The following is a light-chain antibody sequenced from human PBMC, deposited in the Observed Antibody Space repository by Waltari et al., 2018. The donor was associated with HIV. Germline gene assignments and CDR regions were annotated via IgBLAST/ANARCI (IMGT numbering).Light chain of an antibody. V-gene: IGLV3-19*01. J-gene: IGLJ1*01. CDR2: GKD. Sequence: SSELTQAPAVSVALGQTVTITCQGDSLRRYSANWYQQKAGQAPVVVMFGKDNRPSGVPDRFSGSSSGNTASLTITGAQAEDEADYYCDSRHNKDKLQVFGTGTKVTV. CDR1: SLRRYS. CDR3: DSRHNKDKLQV.